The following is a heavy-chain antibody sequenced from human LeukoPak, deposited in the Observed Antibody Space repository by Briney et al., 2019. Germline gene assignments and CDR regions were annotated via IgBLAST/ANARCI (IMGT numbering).Heavy chain of an antibody. CDR3: ARVRSSWYYYDSSGYSPDAFDI. D-gene: IGHD3-22*01. J-gene: IGHJ3*02. CDR2: ISSSSSYI. CDR1: GFTFSSYS. V-gene: IGHV3-21*01. Sequence: GGSLRLSCAASGFTFSSYSMNWVRQAPGKGLEWVSSISSSSSYIYYADSVKGRFTISRDNSKNTLYLQINSLRAEDTAVYYCARVRSSWYYYDSSGYSPDAFDIWGQGTMVTVSS.